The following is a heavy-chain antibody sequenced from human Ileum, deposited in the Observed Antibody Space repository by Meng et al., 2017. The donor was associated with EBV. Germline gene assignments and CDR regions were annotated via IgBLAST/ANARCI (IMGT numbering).Heavy chain of an antibody. J-gene: IGHJ4*03. D-gene: IGHD1-14*01. Sequence: QVQLVQSGAAGETPXSPAKDACRISGGSCSTRTFSWLPQAPGRGLECRGDLFAVCDKTKAAPRFQDRVTFAADESTSTAYMELSRLTFDDTAVYFCARGRRNEPLFDYRGHGTLVIVSS. CDR3: ARGRRNEPLFDY. V-gene: IGHV1-69*13. CDR2: LFAVCDKT. CDR1: GGSCSTRT.